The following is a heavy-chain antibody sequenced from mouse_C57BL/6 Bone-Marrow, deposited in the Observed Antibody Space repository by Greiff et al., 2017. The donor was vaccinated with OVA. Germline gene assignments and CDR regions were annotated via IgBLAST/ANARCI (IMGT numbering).Heavy chain of an antibody. J-gene: IGHJ4*01. CDR1: GFSLTSYG. CDR3: ASRKTSAMDY. Sequence: VKLVESGPGLVAPSQSLSITCTVSGFSLTSYGVDWVRQSPGKGLEWLGVIWGVGSTNYNSALKSRLSISKDNSKSQVFLKMNSLQTDDTAMYYCASRKTSAMDYWGQGTSVTVSS. V-gene: IGHV2-6*01. CDR2: IWGVGST.